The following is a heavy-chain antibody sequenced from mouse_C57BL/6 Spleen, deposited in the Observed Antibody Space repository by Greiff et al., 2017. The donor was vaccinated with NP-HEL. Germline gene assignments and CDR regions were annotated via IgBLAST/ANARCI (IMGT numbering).Heavy chain of an antibody. J-gene: IGHJ4*01. Sequence: QVQLQQSGPELVKPGASVKISCKASGYAFSSSWMNWVKQRPGKGLEWIGRIYPGDGDTNYNGKFKGKATLTADKSSSTAYMQLSSLTSEDSAVYFCAKGSNWEYYYAMDYWGQGTSGTVSS. CDR3: AKGSNWEYYYAMDY. CDR2: IYPGDGDT. D-gene: IGHD4-1*01. V-gene: IGHV1-82*01. CDR1: GYAFSSSW.